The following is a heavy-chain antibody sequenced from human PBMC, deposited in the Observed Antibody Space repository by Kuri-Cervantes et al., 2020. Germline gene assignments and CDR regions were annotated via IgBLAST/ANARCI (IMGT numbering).Heavy chain of an antibody. J-gene: IGHJ4*02. CDR1: GGSFSDYY. CDR2: INHSGST. CDR3: AIHKGYYYDTSSYYPYYFDY. D-gene: IGHD3-22*01. Sequence: ESLKLSCAVYGGSFSDYYWSWNRQPPGQGLEWIGEINHSGSTNHNPSLKSRVTISVDTSKDQFSLKLSSVTAADTAVYYCAIHKGYYYDTSSYYPYYFDYWGQGTLVTVSS. V-gene: IGHV4-34*01.